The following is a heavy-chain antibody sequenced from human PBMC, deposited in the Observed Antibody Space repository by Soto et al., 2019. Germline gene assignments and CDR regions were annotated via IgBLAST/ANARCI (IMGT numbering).Heavy chain of an antibody. Sequence: QVQLVQSGAEVKKPGSSVKVSCKASGGTFSSYAISWVRQAPGQGLEWMGGIIPIFGIANYAQKFQGRVTITADKSTSTAYMELSSLRSEDTAVYYCATHCSGGSCYSWGPGPFDYWGQGTLVTVSS. D-gene: IGHD2-15*01. V-gene: IGHV1-69*17. CDR2: IIPIFGIA. J-gene: IGHJ4*02. CDR1: GGTFSSYA. CDR3: ATHCSGGSCYSWGPGPFDY.